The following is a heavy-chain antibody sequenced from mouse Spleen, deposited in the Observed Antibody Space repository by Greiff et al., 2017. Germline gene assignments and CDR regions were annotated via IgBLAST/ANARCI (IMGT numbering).Heavy chain of an antibody. D-gene: IGHD6-1*01. CDR3: ARASPFDY. V-gene: IGHV3-2*02. J-gene: IGHJ2*01. CDR2: ISYSGST. Sequence: EVKLQESGPGLVKPSQSLSLTCTVTGYSITSDYAWNWIRQFPGNKLEWMGYISYSGSTSYNPSLKSRISITRDTSKNQFFLQLNSVTTEDTATYYCARASPFDYWGQGTTLTVSS. CDR1: GYSITSDYA.